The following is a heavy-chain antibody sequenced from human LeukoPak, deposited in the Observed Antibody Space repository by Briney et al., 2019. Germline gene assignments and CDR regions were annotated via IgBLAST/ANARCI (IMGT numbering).Heavy chain of an antibody. V-gene: IGHV4-61*05. D-gene: IGHD5-24*01. CDR2: IYYSGST. CDR1: GSSISSSSYY. Sequence: SETLSLTCTVSGSSISSSSYYWGWIRQPPGKGLEWIGYIYYSGSTNYNPSLKSRVTISVDTSKNQFSLKLSSVTAADTAVYYCARNRLRDGYNYPGDWGQGTLVTVSS. J-gene: IGHJ4*02. CDR3: ARNRLRDGYNYPGD.